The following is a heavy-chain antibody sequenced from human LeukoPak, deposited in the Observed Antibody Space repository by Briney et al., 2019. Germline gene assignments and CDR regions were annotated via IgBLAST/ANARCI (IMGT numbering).Heavy chain of an antibody. CDR3: AKGGTVTRY. Sequence: PGGSLRLSCAASGFTFSSYWMSWVRQAPGKGLEWVANIKQDGSEKYYVDSVKGRFTISRDNSKNSLYLQMNSLRTEDTALYYCAKGGTVTRYRGQGTLVTVSS. D-gene: IGHD4-17*01. CDR2: IKQDGSEK. V-gene: IGHV3-7*03. J-gene: IGHJ4*02. CDR1: GFTFSSYW.